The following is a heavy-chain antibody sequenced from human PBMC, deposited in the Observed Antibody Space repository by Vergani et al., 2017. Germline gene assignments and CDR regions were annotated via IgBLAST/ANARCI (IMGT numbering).Heavy chain of an antibody. CDR2: ISSSSTTI. V-gene: IGHV3-48*01. Sequence: EVQLVESGGGLVQPGGSLRLSCAASGFTFSSYSINWVRQAPGKGLEWVSYISSSSTTIYYVDSVKGRFTISRDNAKNSLYLQMNTLRAEDTAVYYCARPRAAGQHTWYFDRWGRGTLVTVSS. CDR1: GFTFSSYS. D-gene: IGHD6-13*01. J-gene: IGHJ2*01. CDR3: ARPRAAGQHTWYFDR.